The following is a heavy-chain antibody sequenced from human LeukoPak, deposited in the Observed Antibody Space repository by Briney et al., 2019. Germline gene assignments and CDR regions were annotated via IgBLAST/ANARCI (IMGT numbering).Heavy chain of an antibody. CDR1: GFTFSDYY. CDR2: IGPNGNDI. V-gene: IGHV3-11*04. Sequence: GGSLRLSCAASGFTFSDYYMNWIRQAPGKGLEWLSYIGPNGNDIKYADSVRGRFTISRDNAKNSLFLQMNSLRAEDTAVYYCVKRARLADNWGQGILVTVSS. J-gene: IGHJ4*02. D-gene: IGHD6-6*01. CDR3: VKRARLADN.